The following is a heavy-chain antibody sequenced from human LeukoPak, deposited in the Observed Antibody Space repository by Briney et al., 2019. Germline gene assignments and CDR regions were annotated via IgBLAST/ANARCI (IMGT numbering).Heavy chain of an antibody. CDR2: IDYSGST. J-gene: IGHJ4*02. CDR1: GGSISVYY. D-gene: IGHD4-17*01. V-gene: IGHV4-59*01. Sequence: PSETLSLTCTVSGGSISVYYWSWIRQPPGKGLEWIGYIDYSGSTNYNPSLKSRVTISVDTSKNQFSLRLRYVTAADTAVYYCARTASTVTTAIDYWGQGTLVTVSS. CDR3: ARTASTVTTAIDY.